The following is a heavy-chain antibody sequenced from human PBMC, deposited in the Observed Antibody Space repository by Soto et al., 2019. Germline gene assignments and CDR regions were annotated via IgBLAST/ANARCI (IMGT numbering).Heavy chain of an antibody. J-gene: IGHJ4*02. CDR3: ARARRYCSSTSCYRYFDY. CDR2: IIPIFGTA. D-gene: IGHD2-2*01. CDR1: GGTFSSYA. V-gene: IGHV1-69*01. Sequence: QVQLVQSGAEVMKPGSSVKVSCKASGGTFSSYAISWVRQAPGQGLEWMGGIIPIFGTANYAQKFQGRVTITADESTSTAYMELSSLRSEDTAVYYCARARRYCSSTSCYRYFDYWGQGTLVTVSS.